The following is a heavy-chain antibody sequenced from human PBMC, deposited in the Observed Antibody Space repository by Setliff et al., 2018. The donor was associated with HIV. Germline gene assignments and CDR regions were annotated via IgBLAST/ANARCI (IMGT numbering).Heavy chain of an antibody. CDR1: GASISSSSYY. CDR2: IYYNGDT. Sequence: SETLSLTCTVSGASISSSSYYWGWIRQTPEKTLEWIGSIYYNGDTYYNPSLMSRVSISPDTSKNQFSLKLTSVTAADTAVYYCARVGSVIQVTLFGMDVWGQGTTVTVSS. D-gene: IGHD5-18*01. J-gene: IGHJ6*02. V-gene: IGHV4-39*07. CDR3: ARVGSVIQVTLFGMDV.